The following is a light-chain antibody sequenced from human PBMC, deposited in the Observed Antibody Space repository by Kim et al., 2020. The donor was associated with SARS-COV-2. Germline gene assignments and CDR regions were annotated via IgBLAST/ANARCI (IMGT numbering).Light chain of an antibody. Sequence: QSVLTQPPSVSGAPGQKVTISCSGSSSNIGNNYVSWYQQLPGTAPKLLIYDNNKRPSGIPDRFSGSKSGTSATLGITGLQTGDEADYYCGTWDSSLSAVFGGGTQLTVL. CDR2: DNN. V-gene: IGLV1-51*01. J-gene: IGLJ2*01. CDR1: SSNIGNNY. CDR3: GTWDSSLSAV.